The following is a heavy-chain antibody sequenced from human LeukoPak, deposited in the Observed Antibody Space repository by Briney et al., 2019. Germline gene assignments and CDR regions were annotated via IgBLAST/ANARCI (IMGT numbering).Heavy chain of an antibody. CDR3: AKEAHPLSSGGNYFDY. J-gene: IGHJ4*02. D-gene: IGHD2-15*01. V-gene: IGHV1-69*06. Sequence: ASVKVSCKSSGYSFTTYGITWVRQAPGQRLEWLGGIIPISGTTIYAQTFQGRVTITADKFTNTAYMDIHSLTSDDTAVYYCAKEAHPLSSGGNYFDYWGQGKLLTVSS. CDR2: IIPISGTT. CDR1: GYSFTTYG.